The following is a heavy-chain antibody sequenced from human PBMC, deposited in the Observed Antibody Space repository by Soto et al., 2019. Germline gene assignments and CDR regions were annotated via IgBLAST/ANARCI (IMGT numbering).Heavy chain of an antibody. J-gene: IGHJ2*01. Sequence: QVQLQESGPGLVKPSETLSLTCTVSGGSMSGHMSHWSWIRQPPGKGLEWIGYIYESGSTYYNPSLKSRVTITVDTSKKQFSLRLNSVTAADTAVYYCAREIIPLTTDWYFDLWGRGTLVTVSS. D-gene: IGHD4-17*01. CDR2: IYESGST. CDR3: AREIIPLTTDWYFDL. V-gene: IGHV4-30-4*01. CDR1: GGSMSGHMSH.